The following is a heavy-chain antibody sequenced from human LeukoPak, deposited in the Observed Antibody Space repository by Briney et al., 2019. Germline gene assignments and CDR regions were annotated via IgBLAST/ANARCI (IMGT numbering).Heavy chain of an antibody. D-gene: IGHD6-13*01. J-gene: IGHJ4*02. CDR2: INPNSGGT. CDR3: AGGQRYSSSWLKGY. CDR1: GYTFTGHY. V-gene: IGHV1-2*02. Sequence: ASVKVSCKASGYTFTGHYIHWVRQAPGQGLEWMGWINPNSGGTNYAQKFQGRVTMTRDTSISTAYMELSRLRSDDTAVYYCAGGQRYSSSWLKGYWGQGTLVTVSS.